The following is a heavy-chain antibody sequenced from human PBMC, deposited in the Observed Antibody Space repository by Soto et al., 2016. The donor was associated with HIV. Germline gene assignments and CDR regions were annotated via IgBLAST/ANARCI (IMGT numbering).Heavy chain of an antibody. CDR3: MRDENYYEAYGMDV. J-gene: IGHJ6*02. Sequence: EVQLVESGGTLVQPGGSLRLSCTASGFTVSTNYMSWVRQAPGKGLEWVSIIYSGGNTYYADSVKGRFTISRDNSKNTLYLQMDSLRAEDTAVYYCMRDENYYEAYGMDVWGQGTTVTVSS. CDR2: IYSGGNT. D-gene: IGHD3-22*01. V-gene: IGHV3-66*01. CDR1: GFTVSTNY.